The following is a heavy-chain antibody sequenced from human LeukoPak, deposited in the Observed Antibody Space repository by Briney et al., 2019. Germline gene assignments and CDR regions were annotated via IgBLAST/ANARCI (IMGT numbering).Heavy chain of an antibody. D-gene: IGHD1-7*01. J-gene: IGHJ6*03. Sequence: SETLSLTCTVSGGSISSSTYYWAWIRQPPGKGLEWVGNIFYSGSTYYNPSLKSRVTISVDTSKNQFSLKLSSVTAADTAVYYCARLLGNYEFYYYYYMDVWGKGTTVTVSS. CDR2: IFYSGST. V-gene: IGHV4-39*01. CDR3: ARLLGNYEFYYYYYMDV. CDR1: GGSISSSTYY.